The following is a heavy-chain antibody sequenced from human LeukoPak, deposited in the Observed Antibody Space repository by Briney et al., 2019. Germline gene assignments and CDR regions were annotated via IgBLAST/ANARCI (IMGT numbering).Heavy chain of an antibody. CDR1: GASIRSGRFH. CDR3: ARLRLPATLGAFDI. Sequence: SETLSLTCNVSGASIRSGRFHWSWIRQPAGKGLQWIGRINLSGNIDYNPSLWGRLTLSLDTSNDQSSLKLTSMTAADTAMYYCARLRLPATLGAFDIWGQGTMVTVSS. CDR2: INLSGNI. J-gene: IGHJ3*02. V-gene: IGHV4-61*02. D-gene: IGHD5-12*01.